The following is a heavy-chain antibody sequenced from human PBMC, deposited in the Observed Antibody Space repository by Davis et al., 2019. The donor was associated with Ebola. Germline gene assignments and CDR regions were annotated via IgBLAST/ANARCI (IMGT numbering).Heavy chain of an antibody. V-gene: IGHV3-30*02. CDR1: GFTFSSYG. J-gene: IGHJ5*02. Sequence: PGGSLRLSCAASGFTFSSYGMHWVRQAPGKGLEWVAFIRYDGSNKYYADSVKGRFTISRDNSKNTLYLQMNSLRAEDTAVYYCTTEGFLRFLEWLPTGWFDPWGQGTLVTVSS. CDR2: IRYDGSNK. CDR3: TTEGFLRFLEWLPTGWFDP. D-gene: IGHD3-3*01.